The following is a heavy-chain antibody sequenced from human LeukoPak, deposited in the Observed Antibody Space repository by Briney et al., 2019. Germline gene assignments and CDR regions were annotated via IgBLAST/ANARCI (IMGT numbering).Heavy chain of an antibody. CDR3: AKDAQRGFDYSNSLEY. CDR1: GFTYSHYG. V-gene: IGHV3-33*06. CDR2: IWSDGTEK. J-gene: IGHJ4*02. D-gene: IGHD4-11*01. Sequence: GGSLRLSCAASGFTYSHYGTHWVRQAPGKGLEWVAVIWSDGTEKYYADAVKGRFTISRDNSRNTLYLQMNSLRGEDTAVYYCAKDAQRGFDYSNSLEYWGQGTLVTVSS.